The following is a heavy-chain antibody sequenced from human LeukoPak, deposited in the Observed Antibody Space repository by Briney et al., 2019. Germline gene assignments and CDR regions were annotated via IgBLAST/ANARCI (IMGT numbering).Heavy chain of an antibody. CDR1: GYTFTVYS. Sequence: ASVKVSRKASGYTFTVYSIHWVRQAPGQGLEWMGRINPNTGGTTYAGKFQGRVTVTRDTSISTTYMDLSGLTSDDTAVYYCARGYSYGSDFWGQGTLVTVSS. V-gene: IGHV1-2*06. J-gene: IGHJ4*02. CDR3: ARGYSYGSDF. CDR2: INPNTGGT. D-gene: IGHD5-18*01.